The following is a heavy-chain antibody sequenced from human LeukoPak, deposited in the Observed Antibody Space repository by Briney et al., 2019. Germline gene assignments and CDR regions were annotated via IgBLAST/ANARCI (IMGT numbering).Heavy chain of an antibody. CDR1: GGSISYYY. Sequence: KPSETLSLTCTVSGGSISYYYWSWIRQPPGKGLEWIGYIYYSGSTNYNPSLKSRVTISVDTSKNQFSLKLTSVTAADTAVYYCARRGGRYYIDYWGQGTLVTVSS. V-gene: IGHV4-59*08. J-gene: IGHJ4*02. D-gene: IGHD3-10*01. CDR2: IYYSGST. CDR3: ARRGGRYYIDY.